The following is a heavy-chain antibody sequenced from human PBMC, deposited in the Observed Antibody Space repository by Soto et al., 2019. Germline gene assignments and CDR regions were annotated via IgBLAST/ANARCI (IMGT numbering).Heavy chain of an antibody. CDR2: ISFSRSA. J-gene: IGHJ3*02. CDR1: GDSITNGDYY. V-gene: IGHV4-30-4*01. D-gene: IGHD6-13*01. CDR3: ARVRYSATWYITFDI. Sequence: VQLQESGPGLVKPSQTLSLSCTVSGDSITNGDYYWSWIRQPPGKGLEWIGYISFSRSAYYTPSLKSRVTISSETSKNQFSPKLSSVTAADTAVYYCARVRYSATWYITFDIWGRGTLVTVSS.